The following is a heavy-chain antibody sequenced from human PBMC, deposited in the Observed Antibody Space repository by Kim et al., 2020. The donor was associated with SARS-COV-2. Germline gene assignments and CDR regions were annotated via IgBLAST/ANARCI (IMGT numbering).Heavy chain of an antibody. J-gene: IGHJ5*02. Sequence: GGSLRLSCAASGFTFSSYSMNWVRQAPGKGLEWDSSISSSSSYIYYADSVKGRFTISRDNAKNSLYLQMNSLRAEDTAVYYCARSYSSSYRLAVAGSFGKSNWFDPWGQGTLVTVSS. CDR2: ISSSSSYI. D-gene: IGHD6-13*01. V-gene: IGHV3-21*01. CDR1: GFTFSSYS. CDR3: ARSYSSSYRLAVAGSFGKSNWFDP.